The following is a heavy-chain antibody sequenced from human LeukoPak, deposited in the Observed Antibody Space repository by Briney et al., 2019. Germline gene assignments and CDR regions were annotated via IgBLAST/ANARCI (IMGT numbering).Heavy chain of an antibody. Sequence: SETLSLTCTVSGGSISSYYWSWIRQPPGKGLEWIGYIYYSGSTNYNPSLKSRVTISVDTSKNQFSLKLSSVTAADTAVYYCAGPPVCSSTSCYWLDYYYYGMDVWGQGTTVTVSS. CDR1: GGSISSYY. CDR3: AGPPVCSSTSCYWLDYYYYGMDV. D-gene: IGHD2-2*01. J-gene: IGHJ6*02. CDR2: IYYSGST. V-gene: IGHV4-59*01.